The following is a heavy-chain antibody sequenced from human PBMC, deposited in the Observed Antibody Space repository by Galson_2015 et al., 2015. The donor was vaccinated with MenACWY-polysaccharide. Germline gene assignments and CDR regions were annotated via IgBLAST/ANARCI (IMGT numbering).Heavy chain of an antibody. J-gene: IGHJ4*02. CDR1: GYSFTSYW. CDR3: ARLGSKHPAVAAGLDY. CDR2: IYPGDSDT. D-gene: IGHD2-15*01. V-gene: IGHV5-51*03. Sequence: QSGAEVKKPGESLKISCTGSGYSFTSYWIGWVRQMPGKGLEWMGIIYPGDSDTRYSPSFQGQVTISADKSISTAYLQWSSLKASDTAMYYCARLGSKHPAVAAGLDYWGQGTLVTVSS.